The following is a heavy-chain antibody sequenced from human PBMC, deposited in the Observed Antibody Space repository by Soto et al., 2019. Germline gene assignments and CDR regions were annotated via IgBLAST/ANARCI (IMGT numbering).Heavy chain of an antibody. CDR2: ISSSCSYI. V-gene: IGHV3-21*01. J-gene: IGHJ4*02. D-gene: IGHD5-12*01. CDR3: ARGGDGYIG. Sequence: AWGFTFSSYSMNWVRQAPGKGLEWVSSISSSCSYIYYADSVKGRFTISRDDAKNSLYLQMNSLRAEDTAVYYCARGGDGYIGRGQETLVTVSS. CDR1: GFTFSSYS.